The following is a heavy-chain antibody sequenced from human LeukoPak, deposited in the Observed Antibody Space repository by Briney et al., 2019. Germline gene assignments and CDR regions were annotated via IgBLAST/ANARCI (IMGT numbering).Heavy chain of an antibody. V-gene: IGHV1-18*01. D-gene: IGHD3-10*01. J-gene: IGHJ4*02. CDR3: ARESFGSPFYGSGTVY. CDR2: ISAYNGNT. CDR1: GYTFTSYG. Sequence: ASVKVSCKASGYTFTSYGITWVRQAPGQGLEWMGWISAYNGNTDYAQKFQGRVTMTTDTSTSTAYMELRSLRSDDTAVYYCARESFGSPFYGSGTVYWGQGTLVTVSS.